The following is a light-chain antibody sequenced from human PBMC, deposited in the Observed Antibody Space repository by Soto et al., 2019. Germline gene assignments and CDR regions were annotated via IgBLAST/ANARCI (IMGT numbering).Light chain of an antibody. Sequence: DIQMTQSPSSLSASVGDRVTITCQASQDSDKYLRWYQQKPGKAPELLIYDASNLVTGVPSRFSGSGSGTEFTFTISSLQPEDIATYFCQQYASLPLTFGGGTKVEIK. CDR3: QQYASLPLT. V-gene: IGKV1-33*01. CDR2: DAS. CDR1: QDSDKY. J-gene: IGKJ4*01.